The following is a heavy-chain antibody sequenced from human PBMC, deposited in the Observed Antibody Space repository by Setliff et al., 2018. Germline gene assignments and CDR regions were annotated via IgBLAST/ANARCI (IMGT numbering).Heavy chain of an antibody. CDR1: DVSISSSSFY. D-gene: IGHD5-12*01. J-gene: IGHJ4*02. Sequence: PSETLSLTCTVSDVSISSSSFYWAWIRQPPGKGLEWIGYIHHTGTTFYNPSLRSRVTISVDTSKNQFSLKLTSLTAADTAVYYCARAKDGYDFDYFDYWGQGTPVTVSS. CDR3: ARAKDGYDFDYFDY. CDR2: IHHTGTT. V-gene: IGHV4-31*03.